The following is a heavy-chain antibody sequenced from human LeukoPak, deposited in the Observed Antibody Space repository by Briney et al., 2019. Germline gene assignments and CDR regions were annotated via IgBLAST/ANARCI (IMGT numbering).Heavy chain of an antibody. Sequence: GGSLRLSCTASGFPFTSYWMQWVRQAPGEGLVWVSCINNDGSSTNYADSVKGRFTISRDNSKNTVYLQMDSLRTEDTAVYYCVRGEAHDSWGQGTLITVSS. CDR3: VRGEAHDS. CDR1: GFPFTSYW. J-gene: IGHJ4*02. V-gene: IGHV3-74*01. D-gene: IGHD1-26*01. CDR2: INNDGSST.